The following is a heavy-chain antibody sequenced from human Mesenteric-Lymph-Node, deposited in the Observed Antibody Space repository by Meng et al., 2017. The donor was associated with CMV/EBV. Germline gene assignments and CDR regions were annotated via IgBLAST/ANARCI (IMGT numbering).Heavy chain of an antibody. CDR2: IYYSGST. CDR3: ARGLGMSAAGSFDY. V-gene: IGHV4-39*07. CDR1: GGSISSSSYY. J-gene: IGHJ4*02. D-gene: IGHD6-13*01. Sequence: SETLSLTCTVSGGSISSSSYYWGWIRQPPGKGLEWIGSIYYSGSTYYNPSLKSRVTISVDTSKNQFSLKLSSVTAADTAVYYCARGLGMSAAGSFDYWGQGTLVTVSS.